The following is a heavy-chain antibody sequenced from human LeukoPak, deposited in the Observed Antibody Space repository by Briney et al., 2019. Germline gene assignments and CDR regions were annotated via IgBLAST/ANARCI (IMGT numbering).Heavy chain of an antibody. CDR3: ARSSGWPDY. V-gene: IGHV4-34*01. CDR1: GGSFSGYY. J-gene: IGHJ4*02. D-gene: IGHD6-19*01. CDR2: INHSGST. Sequence: SETLSLTCAVYGGSFSGYYWNWIRQPPGKGLEWIGEINHSGSTNYNPSLKSRVTISVDTSKNQFSLKLSSVTAADTAVYYCARSSGWPDYWGQGTLVTVSS.